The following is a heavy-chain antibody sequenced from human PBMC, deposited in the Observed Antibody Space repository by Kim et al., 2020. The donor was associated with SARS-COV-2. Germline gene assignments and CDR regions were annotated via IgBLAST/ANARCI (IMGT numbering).Heavy chain of an antibody. Sequence: ASVKVSCKASGYTFTTYAMHWVRQAPGQRPQWVGWISAGNDNTRYLEKLQGRITITRDTSASTVYMDLSRLTSEDTAVYYCARAPVSYPYFDSWGQGTLVTVSS. CDR3: ARAPVSYPYFDS. CDR1: GYTFTTYA. J-gene: IGHJ4*02. D-gene: IGHD1-26*01. V-gene: IGHV1-3*01. CDR2: ISAGNDNT.